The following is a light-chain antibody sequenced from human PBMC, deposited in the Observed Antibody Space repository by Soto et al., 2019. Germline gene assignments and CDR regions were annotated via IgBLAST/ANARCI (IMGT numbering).Light chain of an antibody. CDR2: EVS. Sequence: QSVLTQPPSASGSPGQSVTISCTGTSSDIGAYNYVSWYQQYPGKAPKIMIFEVSKRPSGVPDRFPGSKSGNTASLTGSGFQAEEGPVYYCCSFAGRKNLFFGIGTKVTVL. CDR3: CSFAGRKNLF. CDR1: SSDIGAYNY. V-gene: IGLV2-8*01. J-gene: IGLJ1*01.